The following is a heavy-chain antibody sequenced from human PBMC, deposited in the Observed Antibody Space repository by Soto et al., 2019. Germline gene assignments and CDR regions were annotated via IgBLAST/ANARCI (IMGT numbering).Heavy chain of an antibody. Sequence: SETLSLTCTVSGGSISSYYWSWIRQPPGKGLEWIGYIYYSGSTNYNPSLKSRVTISVDTSKNQFSLKLSSVTAADTAVYYCARVGDYVSYYFDYWGQGTLVTVSS. D-gene: IGHD4-17*01. J-gene: IGHJ4*02. CDR3: ARVGDYVSYYFDY. CDR2: IYYSGST. CDR1: GGSISSYY. V-gene: IGHV4-59*01.